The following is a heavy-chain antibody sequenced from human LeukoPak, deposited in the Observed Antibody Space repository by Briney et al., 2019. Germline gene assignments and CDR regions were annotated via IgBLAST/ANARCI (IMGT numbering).Heavy chain of an antibody. V-gene: IGHV3-49*04. J-gene: IGHJ4*02. CDR3: TRYRVVIRLFDY. CDR2: IRSKAYGGTT. Sequence: GGSLRLSCTASGFTFGDYPMSWVRQAPGKGLEWVGFIRSKAYGGTTEYAASVKGRFTISRDDSKSIAYLQMNSLKTEDTAVYYCTRYRVVIRLFDYWGQGTLVTVSS. CDR1: GFTFGDYP. D-gene: IGHD3-3*01.